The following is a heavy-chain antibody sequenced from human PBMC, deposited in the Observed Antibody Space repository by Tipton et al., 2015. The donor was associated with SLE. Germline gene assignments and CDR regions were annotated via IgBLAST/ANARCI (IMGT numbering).Heavy chain of an antibody. J-gene: IGHJ6*02. CDR2: IYTSGST. CDR1: GGSISSGSYY. CDR3: ARGSRGVGFDV. Sequence: TLSLTCTVSGGSISSGSYYWSWIRQPAGKGLEWIGRIYTSGSTNYNPSLKGRVTISVDTSKNQFSLKLSSVTAADTAVYYCARGSRGVGFDVWGHGTTVIVSS. D-gene: IGHD3-10*01. V-gene: IGHV4-61*02.